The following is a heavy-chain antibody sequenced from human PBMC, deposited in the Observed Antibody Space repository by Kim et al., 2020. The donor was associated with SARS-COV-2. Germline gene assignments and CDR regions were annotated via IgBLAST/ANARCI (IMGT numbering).Heavy chain of an antibody. Sequence: NYAQKFQERVTITRDMSTSTAYMELSSLRSEDTAVYYCAAASGGEDAFDIWGQGTMVTVSS. D-gene: IGHD3-10*01. CDR3: AAASGGEDAFDI. V-gene: IGHV1-58*01. J-gene: IGHJ3*02.